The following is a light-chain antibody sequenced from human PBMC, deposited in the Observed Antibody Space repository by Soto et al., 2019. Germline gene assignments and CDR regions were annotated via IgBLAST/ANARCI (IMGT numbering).Light chain of an antibody. CDR2: AAS. J-gene: IGKJ1*01. Sequence: DIQMTQCPAILSASVGDRVTITCRASQSISSYLNWYQQKPGKAPKLLIYAASSLQSGVPSRFSGSGSVTDFTLTISSLQPEDFATYSCQQSYSTLRTFGQGTKVDIK. V-gene: IGKV1-39*01. CDR3: QQSYSTLRT. CDR1: QSISSY.